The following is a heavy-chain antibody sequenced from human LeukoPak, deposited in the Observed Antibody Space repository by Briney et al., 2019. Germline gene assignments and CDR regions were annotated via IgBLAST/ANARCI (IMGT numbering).Heavy chain of an antibody. V-gene: IGHV4-59*11. J-gene: IGHJ4*02. Sequence: PSETLSLTCTVSGVSIRSHYWIWIRQPPGKGLEWIGHISYSGSTNYNPSLKSRVTISVDTSKNQFSLRLSSVTAADTAVYYCARDGEGDEGWDYWGQGTLVTVYS. CDR1: GVSIRSHY. D-gene: IGHD7-27*01. CDR3: ARDGEGDEGWDY. CDR2: ISYSGST.